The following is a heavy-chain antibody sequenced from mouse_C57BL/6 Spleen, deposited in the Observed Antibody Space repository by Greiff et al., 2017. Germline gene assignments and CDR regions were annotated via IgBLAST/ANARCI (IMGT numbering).Heavy chain of an antibody. J-gene: IGHJ4*01. V-gene: IGHV1-18*01. CDR2: INPNNGGT. CDR3: ESSDYCYAMDY. CDR1: GYTFTDYN. D-gene: IGHD1-1*01. Sequence: EVQLQQSGPELVKPGASVKIPCKASGYTFTDYNMDWVKQSHGKSLEWIGDINPNNGGTIYNQKFKGKATLTVDKSSSTAYMEIRSLTSEVTACYYFESSDYCYAMDYWGQGTSVTVSS.